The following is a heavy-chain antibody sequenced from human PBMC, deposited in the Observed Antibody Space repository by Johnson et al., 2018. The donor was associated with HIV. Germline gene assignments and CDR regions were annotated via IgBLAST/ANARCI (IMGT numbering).Heavy chain of an antibody. CDR1: GFTFSRYW. J-gene: IGHJ3*02. CDR3: ARGGGVVGNAFDI. CDR2: INTDGSST. V-gene: IGHV3-74*02. Sequence: VQLVESGGGLVQPGGSLRLSCAASGFTFSRYWMHWVRQAPGKGLVWVSRINTDGSSTSYADSVKGRFTISRDNAKNSLYLQMNSLRAEDMAVYYCARGGGVVGNAFDIWGQGTMVTVSS. D-gene: IGHD1-26*01.